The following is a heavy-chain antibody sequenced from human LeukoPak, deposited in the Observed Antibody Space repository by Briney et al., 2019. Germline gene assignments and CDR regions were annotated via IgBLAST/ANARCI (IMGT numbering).Heavy chain of an antibody. Sequence: PGGSLRLSCAASEFTISNYGMSWVRQAPGQGRGLEWISGISGGGGGTYYADSVKGRFTISRDDSKNRLYLQMNSLRAEDTAVYYCAKGRYTSGRNFDHWGQGTLVTVSS. V-gene: IGHV3-23*01. CDR3: AKGRYTSGRNFDH. CDR2: ISGGGGGT. D-gene: IGHD6-19*01. J-gene: IGHJ4*02. CDR1: EFTISNYG.